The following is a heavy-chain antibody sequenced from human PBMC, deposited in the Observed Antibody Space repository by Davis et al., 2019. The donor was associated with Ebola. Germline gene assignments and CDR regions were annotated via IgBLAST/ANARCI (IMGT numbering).Heavy chain of an antibody. Sequence: GGSLRLSCAASGFTLSSYAMSWVRQAPGKGLEWVSAISGSGGSTYYADSVKGRFTISRDDSKNTAYLQMNSLKTEDTAVYYCTASYDYGDYWGQGTLVTVSS. CDR2: ISGSGGST. CDR1: GFTLSSYA. CDR3: TASYDYGDY. D-gene: IGHD5-18*01. V-gene: IGHV3-23*01. J-gene: IGHJ4*02.